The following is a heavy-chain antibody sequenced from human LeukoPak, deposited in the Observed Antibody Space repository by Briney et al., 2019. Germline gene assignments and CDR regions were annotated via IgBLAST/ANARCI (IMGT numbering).Heavy chain of an antibody. Sequence: GGSLSSSGAAPGFPFSGIWMAWVGQVPGKGWEWVASIKQDGGETFYVDSVKGRFTISRDNAKNSLYLQMNSLRAEDTAVYYCTREDHSNYNYWGQGTLVTVSS. V-gene: IGHV3-7*01. CDR2: IKQDGGET. CDR3: TREDHSNYNY. D-gene: IGHD4-11*01. CDR1: GFPFSGIW. J-gene: IGHJ4*02.